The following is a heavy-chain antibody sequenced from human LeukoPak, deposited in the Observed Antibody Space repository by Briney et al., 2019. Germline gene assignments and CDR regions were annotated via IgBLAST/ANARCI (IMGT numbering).Heavy chain of an antibody. V-gene: IGHV4-34*01. D-gene: IGHD3-16*01. CDR1: NGSFSGYY. CDR3: ARAAWNGGGGFDP. CDR2: VNDGGNT. J-gene: IGHJ5*02. Sequence: SETLSLTCAVYNGSFSGYYWRWIRQSPEKGLEWIGEVNDGGNTHYNPSLRSRVTISLDTSKNHFSLKLTSVTAADTAVYNCARAAWNGGGGFDPWGQGILVTVSS.